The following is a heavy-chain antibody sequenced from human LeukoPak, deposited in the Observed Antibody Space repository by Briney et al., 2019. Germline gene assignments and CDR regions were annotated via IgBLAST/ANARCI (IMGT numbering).Heavy chain of an antibody. J-gene: IGHJ3*02. Sequence: GGSLRLSCAASGFTFSSYAMHWVRQAPGKGLEWVAVISYDGSNKYYADSVKGRFTISRDNSKNTLYLQMNSLRTEDTAVYYCARGGNIIVATIGRLTIDDVFDIWGQGTMVTVSS. D-gene: IGHD5-12*01. CDR2: ISYDGSNK. CDR1: GFTFSSYA. CDR3: ARGGNIIVATIGRLTIDDVFDI. V-gene: IGHV3-30*04.